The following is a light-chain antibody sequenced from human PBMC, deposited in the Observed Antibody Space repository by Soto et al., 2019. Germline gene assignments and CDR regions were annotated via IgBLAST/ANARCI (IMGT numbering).Light chain of an antibody. Sequence: DIPMTQSPSSLSASVGDRVTITCRASQDIRDYLVWYQQRPGKVPSLLIYGASTLQSGVPSRFSGSGFGTDFTLTISSLQSEDVATYYCQKYGGAPYTFGPGTKVDLK. J-gene: IGKJ3*01. CDR2: GAS. V-gene: IGKV1-27*01. CDR1: QDIRDY. CDR3: QKYGGAPYT.